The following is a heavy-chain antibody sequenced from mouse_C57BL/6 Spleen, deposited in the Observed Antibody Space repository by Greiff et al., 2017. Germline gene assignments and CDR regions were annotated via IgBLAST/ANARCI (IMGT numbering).Heavy chain of an antibody. J-gene: IGHJ4*01. CDR1: GYTFTSYD. CDR3: AREESSGPYAMDY. D-gene: IGHD3-2*02. CDR2: IYPRDGST. V-gene: IGHV1-85*01. Sequence: QVQLQQSGPELVKPGASVKLSCKASGYTFTSYDITWVKQRPGQGLEWIGCIYPRDGSTKYNEKFKGKATLTVDTSSSTAYMELHSLTSEDSAVYFCAREESSGPYAMDYWGQGTSVTVSS.